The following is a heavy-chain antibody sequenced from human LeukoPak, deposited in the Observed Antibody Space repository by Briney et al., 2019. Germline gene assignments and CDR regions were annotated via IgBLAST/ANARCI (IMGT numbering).Heavy chain of an antibody. V-gene: IGHV4-39*01. D-gene: IGHD3-9*01. CDR1: GGSVSSSIYY. J-gene: IGHJ4*02. CDR3: ASRNDILTGYVFDF. CDR2: IYYSGST. Sequence: SETLSLTCTVSGGSVSSSIYYWGWIRQPPGKGLEWIGSIYYSGSTSYNPSLRSRVTISVDTSKNQFSLKLTSVTAADTAVYYCASRNDILTGYVFDFWGQGTLVTVSS.